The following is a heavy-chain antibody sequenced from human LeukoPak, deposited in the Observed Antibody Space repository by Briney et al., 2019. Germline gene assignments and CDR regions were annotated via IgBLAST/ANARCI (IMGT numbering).Heavy chain of an antibody. Sequence: PGGSLRLSCAASGFTFSSYSMNWVRQAPGKGLVWVSRINNDGSNTTYADSVKGRFTISRDNAKNTLYLQMNSLRAEDTAVYYCGRPLQLGNYYYALDVWGQGTTVTVSS. V-gene: IGHV3-74*03. J-gene: IGHJ6*02. D-gene: IGHD7-27*01. CDR1: GFTFSSYS. CDR2: INNDGSNT. CDR3: GRPLQLGNYYYALDV.